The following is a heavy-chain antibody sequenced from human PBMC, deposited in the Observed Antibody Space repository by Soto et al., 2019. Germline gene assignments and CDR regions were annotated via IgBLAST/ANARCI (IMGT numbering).Heavy chain of an antibody. CDR1: GFTVRRNY. CDR2: IYSGGST. D-gene: IGHD2-15*01. J-gene: IGHJ6*03. CDR3: IGGYYYYYYMEV. V-gene: IGHV3-53*04. Sequence: EVQLVESGGGLVQPGGSLRLSCAVSGFTVRRNYMSWVRQAPGKGLEWVSVIYSGGSTYYADSVKGRFTISRHNYKNTLYLQMNSLRAEDTAVYYCIGGYYYYYYMEVWGKGTTVTVSS.